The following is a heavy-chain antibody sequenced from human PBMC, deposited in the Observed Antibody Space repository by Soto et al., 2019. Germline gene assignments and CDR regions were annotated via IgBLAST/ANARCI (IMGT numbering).Heavy chain of an antibody. J-gene: IGHJ3*02. CDR2: ILVDGHT. CDR3: AKATATDGPVFHI. Sequence: PGGSLRGCFAASGFICSSYDMSWVRQAPGKVLEVVSTILVDGHTFYVDSVKGRFTISRDSSKNTVYLQMNSLTAGGTALYYCAKATATDGPVFHICGHGTMVNVSS. D-gene: IGHD1-1*01. V-gene: IGHV3-23*01. CDR1: GFICSSYD.